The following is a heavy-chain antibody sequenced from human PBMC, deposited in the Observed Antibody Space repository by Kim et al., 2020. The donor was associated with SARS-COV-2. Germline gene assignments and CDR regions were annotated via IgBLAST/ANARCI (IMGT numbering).Heavy chain of an antibody. CDR3: ARHQRYSRGWYV. CDR1: GGSLSSSSYY. J-gene: IGHJ2*01. CDR2: AYYSGNT. D-gene: IGHD6-13*01. Sequence: SETLSLTCTVSGGSLSSSSYYWGWIRQPPGKGLEWIGTAYYSGNTHYNPSLKSRVPISVDTSKNQFSLKLGSVTAADTVVYYCARHQRYSRGWYV. V-gene: IGHV4-39*01.